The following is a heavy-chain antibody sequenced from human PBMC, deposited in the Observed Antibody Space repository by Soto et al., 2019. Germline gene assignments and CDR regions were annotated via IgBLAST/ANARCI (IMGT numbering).Heavy chain of an antibody. D-gene: IGHD6-13*01. J-gene: IGHJ4*02. Sequence: QVPLVQSGAEVRKPGASVKVSCKASGYTFSTYGINWIRQAPGQHLEWLGWISPRNGNTNYAQNVQGRVTLTTDASTATAYLELKNLRPDDPAVYYCARVQLLPNPAFDFWGQGTLVTVSS. CDR2: ISPRNGNT. V-gene: IGHV1-18*04. CDR1: GYTFSTYG. CDR3: ARVQLLPNPAFDF.